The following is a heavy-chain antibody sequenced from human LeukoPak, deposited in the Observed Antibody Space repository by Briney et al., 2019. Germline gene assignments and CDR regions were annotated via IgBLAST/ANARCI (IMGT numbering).Heavy chain of an antibody. V-gene: IGHV3-30*03. CDR1: GFTFSSYG. Sequence: GGSLRLSCAASGFTFSSYGMHWVRQAPGKGLEWVALISYDGSNKYYADSVKGRFTISRDNSKNTLYLQMNSLRAEDTAVYYCATPLDYYDRSDSHQGGDWGQGTLVTVSS. CDR2: ISYDGSNK. CDR3: ATPLDYYDRSDSHQGGD. D-gene: IGHD3-22*01. J-gene: IGHJ4*02.